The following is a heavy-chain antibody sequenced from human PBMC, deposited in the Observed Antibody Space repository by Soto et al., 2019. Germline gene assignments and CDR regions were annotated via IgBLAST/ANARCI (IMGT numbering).Heavy chain of an antibody. CDR1: GFTFSSYP. J-gene: IGHJ4*02. D-gene: IGHD2-2*01. CDR3: AKVDIVVVPAAMQVFNFDY. CDR2: ISGSGGST. Sequence: GGSLRLSCAASGFTFSSYPMSWVRQAQGKGLEWVSAISGSGGSTYYADSVKGRFTISRDNSKNTLYLQMNSLRAEDTAVYYCAKVDIVVVPAAMQVFNFDYWGQGTLVTVSS. V-gene: IGHV3-23*01.